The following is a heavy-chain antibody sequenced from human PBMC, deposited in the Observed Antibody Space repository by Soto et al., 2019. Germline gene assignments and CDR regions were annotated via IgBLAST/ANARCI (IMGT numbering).Heavy chain of an antibody. Sequence: GSLRLSCAATGFTFSVYAMTWVRQAPGKGLEWVSAVTANGGSTYSADSVKGRFTISRDNSKNTLFLQMKSLRAEDTAVYYCASLGVGDWANYYYYYGMDVWGQGTTVTVS. CDR2: VTANGGST. V-gene: IGHV3-23*01. J-gene: IGHJ6*02. D-gene: IGHD2-21*02. CDR3: ASLGVGDWANYYYYYGMDV. CDR1: GFTFSVYA.